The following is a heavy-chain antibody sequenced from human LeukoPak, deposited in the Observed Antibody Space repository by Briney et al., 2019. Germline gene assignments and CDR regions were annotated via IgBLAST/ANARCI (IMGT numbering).Heavy chain of an antibody. CDR1: GYTFGSYG. V-gene: IGHV1-18*01. CDR3: ARGYCSGGSCYLYYYYMDV. J-gene: IGHJ6*03. D-gene: IGHD2-15*01. Sequence: ASVKVSCKASGYTFGSYGITWVRQAPGQGLEWMGWISAYNGNTNYAQKLQGRVTMTTDTSTSTAYMELRSLRSDDTAVYYCARGYCSGGSCYLYYYYMDVWGKGTTVTVSS. CDR2: ISAYNGNT.